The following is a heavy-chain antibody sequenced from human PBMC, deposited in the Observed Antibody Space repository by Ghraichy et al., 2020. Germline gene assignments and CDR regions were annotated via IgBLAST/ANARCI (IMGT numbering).Heavy chain of an antibody. D-gene: IGHD3-22*01. J-gene: IGHJ4*02. V-gene: IGHV3-33*01. CDR1: GFTFSSYG. CDR3: ARDYYDSSGYYPDY. CDR2: IWYDGSNK. Sequence: SLRLSCAASGFTFSSYGMHWVRQAPGKGLEWVAVIWYDGSNKYYADSVKGRFTISRDNSKNTLYLQMNSLRAEDTAVYYCARDYYDSSGYYPDYWGQGTLVTVSS.